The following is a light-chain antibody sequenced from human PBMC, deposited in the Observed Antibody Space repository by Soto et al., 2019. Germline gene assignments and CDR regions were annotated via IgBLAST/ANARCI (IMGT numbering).Light chain of an antibody. Sequence: EIVMTQSPATLSVSPGERATLSCRAIQSVLTNLAWHQQKPGQAPRLLIYGASTRATGIPARLSGSGSGTEFTLTISSLQSEDSAVYYCQQYNNWPYTFGQGTKLEIK. J-gene: IGKJ2*01. V-gene: IGKV3-15*01. CDR1: QSVLTN. CDR2: GAS. CDR3: QQYNNWPYT.